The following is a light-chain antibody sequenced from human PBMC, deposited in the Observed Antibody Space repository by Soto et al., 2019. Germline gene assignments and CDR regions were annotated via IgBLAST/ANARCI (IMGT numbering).Light chain of an antibody. J-gene: IGKJ4*01. CDR1: QGISSY. Sequence: IKLNQSPSFLSATVGDRVTITCRASQGISSYLAWYQQKPGKAPKLLIYAASTLQSGVPSRFSGSGSGTEFTLTISSLQPEDFATYYCQQLNSYPLTFGGGTKVDI. CDR3: QQLNSYPLT. CDR2: AAS. V-gene: IGKV1-9*01.